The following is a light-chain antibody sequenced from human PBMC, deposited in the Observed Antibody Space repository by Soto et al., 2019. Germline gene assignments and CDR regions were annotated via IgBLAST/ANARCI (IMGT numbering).Light chain of an antibody. Sequence: DIQMTQSPSSLSASVGDRVTITCRASQAIGTYLYWYQHKPGKAPKLLIYSASGLQSGVPSRFSGSESGTEFTLTIRSLQPEDFATYSCLQSYSSLETFGPGTRVDIK. CDR2: SAS. V-gene: IGKV1-39*01. CDR1: QAIGTY. CDR3: LQSYSSLET. J-gene: IGKJ3*01.